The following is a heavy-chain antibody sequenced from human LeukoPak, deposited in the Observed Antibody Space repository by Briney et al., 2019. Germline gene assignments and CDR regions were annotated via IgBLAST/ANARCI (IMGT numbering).Heavy chain of an antibody. CDR1: GFAFSSYW. CDR2: IKQDGSEK. V-gene: IGHV3-7*01. J-gene: IGHJ3*02. Sequence: GGSLRLSCAASGFAFSSYWMTWVRQAPGKGLEWVANIKQDGSEKYYVDSVKGRFTISRDNTKSSLYLQMNSLRVEDTAVYYCGAWGYDSSATDWGIDAFDIWGQGTMVTVSS. D-gene: IGHD3-22*01. CDR3: GAWGYDSSATDWGIDAFDI.